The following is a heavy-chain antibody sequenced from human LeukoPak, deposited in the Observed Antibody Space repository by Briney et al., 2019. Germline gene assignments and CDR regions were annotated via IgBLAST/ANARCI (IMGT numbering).Heavy chain of an antibody. CDR2: IKTKADGATT. CDR1: GFPFSNSW. D-gene: IGHD4-17*01. Sequence: GGSLKLSCAASGFPFSNSWMSWVRQAPGKGLEWVGRIKTKADGATTDYAAPVKGRFTISRDDSKNTLYLQMNSLKTEDTGIYYCTTETATVTTDWFDPWGQGTLVTVSS. V-gene: IGHV3-15*01. CDR3: TTETATVTTDWFDP. J-gene: IGHJ5*02.